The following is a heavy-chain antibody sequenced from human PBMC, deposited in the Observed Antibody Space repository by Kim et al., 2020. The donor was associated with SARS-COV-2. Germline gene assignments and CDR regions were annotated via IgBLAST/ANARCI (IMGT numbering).Heavy chain of an antibody. CDR2: MNPNSGNT. V-gene: IGHV1-8*02. D-gene: IGHD6-13*01. J-gene: IGHJ4*02. CDR1: GYTFSSYD. Sequence: ASVKVSCKASGYTFSSYDINWVRQATGQGLEWMGWMNPNSGNTAYAQKFQGRVTMIRNTSISTAYMDLSSLRSEDTAVYYCARGEIGSRQFDYWGQGTLV. CDR3: ARGEIGSRQFDY.